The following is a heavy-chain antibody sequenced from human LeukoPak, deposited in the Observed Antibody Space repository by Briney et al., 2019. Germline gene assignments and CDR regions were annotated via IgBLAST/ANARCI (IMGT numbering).Heavy chain of an antibody. J-gene: IGHJ4*02. D-gene: IGHD1-26*01. V-gene: IGHV3-33*03. Sequence: PGGSLRLSCAMYGLSFSGFSWHWVRQTPGKGLEWVALTWFDGSSEYYADSVKGRFNISRENSKNTLHLLRRSLRAEDTAVYFWEKDLGIDWVHGSIDYWGQGTLVTVSS. CDR3: EKDLGIDWVHGSIDY. CDR2: TWFDGSSE. CDR1: GLSFSGFS.